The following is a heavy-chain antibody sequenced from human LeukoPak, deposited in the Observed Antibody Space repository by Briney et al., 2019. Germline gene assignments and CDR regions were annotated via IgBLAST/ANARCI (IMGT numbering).Heavy chain of an antibody. CDR1: GFTFSSYE. Sequence: QSGGSLRLSCAASGFTFSSYEMNWVRQAPGKGLGWVSYISSSGSTIYYADSVKGRFTISRDNAKNSLYLQMNSLRAEDTAVYYCARESSGYSSTVDYWGQGTLVTVSS. J-gene: IGHJ4*02. D-gene: IGHD5-18*01. CDR2: ISSSGSTI. CDR3: ARESSGYSSTVDY. V-gene: IGHV3-48*03.